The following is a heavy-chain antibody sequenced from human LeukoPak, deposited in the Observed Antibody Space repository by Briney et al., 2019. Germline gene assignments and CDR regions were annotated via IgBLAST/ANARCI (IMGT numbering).Heavy chain of an antibody. CDR1: GGSIFTDY. J-gene: IGHJ4*02. CDR2: IYYSGSA. CDR3: ARGTGSYCGQFDS. D-gene: IGHD3-10*01. V-gene: IGHV4-59*01. Sequence: SETLTLTCSVSGGSIFTDYRSWIRQPPGKGLEWIGYIYYSGSANYNPSLKSRITISVDTSKNKFSLRLRSVTAADTAIYYCARGTGSYCGQFDSWGQGTLVTVSS.